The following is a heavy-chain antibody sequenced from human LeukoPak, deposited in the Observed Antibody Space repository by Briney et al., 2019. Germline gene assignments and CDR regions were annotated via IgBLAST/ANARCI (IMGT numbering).Heavy chain of an antibody. CDR3: AKGTGATYYYYYMDV. J-gene: IGHJ6*03. CDR2: ISGSGGST. V-gene: IGHV3-23*01. D-gene: IGHD1-26*01. CDR1: GFTFSSYA. Sequence: PGGSLRLSCAASGFTFSSYAMSWVRQAPGKGLEWVSAISGSGGSTYYADSVKGRFTISRDNSKNTLYLQMNSLRAEDTAVYYCAKGTGATYYYYYMDVWGKGTTVTVSS.